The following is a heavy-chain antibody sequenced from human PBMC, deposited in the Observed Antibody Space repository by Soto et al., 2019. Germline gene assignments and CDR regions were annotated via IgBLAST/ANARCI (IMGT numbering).Heavy chain of an antibody. Sequence: EVQLVESGGELVQTGGSLRLSCAASGFTVSNHYMSWVRQAPGKGLEWVSLTYTAGNTYYADSVKGRFTVSRDNSKNTLYLQMTSLRVEDTAVYYCARDSWFNCWGQGALVTVSS. J-gene: IGHJ4*02. V-gene: IGHV3-66*01. CDR2: TYTAGNT. CDR1: GFTVSNHY. CDR3: ARDSWFNC.